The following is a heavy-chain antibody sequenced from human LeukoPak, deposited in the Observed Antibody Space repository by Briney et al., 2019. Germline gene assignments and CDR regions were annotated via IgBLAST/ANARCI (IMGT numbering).Heavy chain of an antibody. V-gene: IGHV4-39*07. Sequence: SETMSLTCTVSGGSISSSSYYWGWIRQPPGKGLEWIGSIHYSGSTYYNPSLKSRVTISVDTSKNQFSLKLSSVTAADTAVYYCARDRGLRFGFDYWGQGTLVTVSS. CDR3: ARDRGLRFGFDY. CDR2: IHYSGST. D-gene: IGHD4-17*01. CDR1: GGSISSSSYY. J-gene: IGHJ4*02.